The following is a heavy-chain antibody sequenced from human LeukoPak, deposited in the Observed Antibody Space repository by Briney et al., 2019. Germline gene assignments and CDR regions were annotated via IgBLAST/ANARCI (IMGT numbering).Heavy chain of an antibody. J-gene: IGHJ4*02. V-gene: IGHV4-34*01. CDR1: GGSFSGYY. CDR3: ARGLRITGTDY. D-gene: IGHD1-20*01. Sequence: SETLSLTCAVYGGSFSGYYWSWIRQPPGKGLEWIGEINHSVSTNYNPSLKSRVTISVDTSKNQFSLKLSSVTAADTAVYYCARGLRITGTDYWGQGTLVTVSS. CDR2: INHSVST.